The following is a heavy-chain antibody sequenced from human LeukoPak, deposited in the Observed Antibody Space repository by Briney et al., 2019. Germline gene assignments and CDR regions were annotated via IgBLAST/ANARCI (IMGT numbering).Heavy chain of an antibody. CDR2: IYYSGST. D-gene: IGHD3-10*01. CDR3: ARVSLWFGELPRLWYPYYGMDV. J-gene: IGHJ6*02. Sequence: PSETLSLTCTVSGGSISSGDYYWSWIRQPPGKGLEWIGYIYYSGSTYYNPSLKSRVTISVDTSKNQFSLKLSSVTAADTAVYYCARVSLWFGELPRLWYPYYGMDVWGQGTTVTVSS. CDR1: GGSISSGDYY. V-gene: IGHV4-30-4*01.